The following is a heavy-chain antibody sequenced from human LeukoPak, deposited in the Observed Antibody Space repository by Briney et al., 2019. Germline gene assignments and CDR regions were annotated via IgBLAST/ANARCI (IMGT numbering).Heavy chain of an antibody. CDR3: ARDRLLWFGELLTFDY. V-gene: IGHV4-4*07. Sequence: SETLSLTCTISGGSISSYYWSWIRQPAGKGLEWIGRIYTSGSTNYNPSLKSRVTMSVDKSKNQFSLKLSSVTAADTAVYYCARDRLLWFGELLTFDYWGQGTLVTVSS. CDR1: GGSISSYY. D-gene: IGHD3-10*01. CDR2: IYTSGST. J-gene: IGHJ4*02.